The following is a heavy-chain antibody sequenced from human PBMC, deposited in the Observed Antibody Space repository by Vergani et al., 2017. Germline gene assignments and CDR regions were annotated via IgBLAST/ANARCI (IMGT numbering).Heavy chain of an antibody. Sequence: QVQLVQSGAEVKKPGASVKVSCKASGYTFTGYYMHWVRQATGQGLEWMGWINPNSGGTNYAQKFQGWVTMTRDTSISTAYMELSRLRSDDTAVYYCARALVATIGGYYYYYGMDVWGQGTTVTVSS. CDR1: GYTFTGYY. CDR3: ARALVATIGGYYYYYGMDV. J-gene: IGHJ6*02. CDR2: INPNSGGT. D-gene: IGHD5-12*01. V-gene: IGHV1-2*04.